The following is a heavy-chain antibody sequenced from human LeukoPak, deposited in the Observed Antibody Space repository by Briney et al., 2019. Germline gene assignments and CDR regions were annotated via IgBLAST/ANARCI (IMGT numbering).Heavy chain of an antibody. V-gene: IGHV7-4-1*02. CDR3: ARDGGSSWYEGTFDP. CDR2: INTNTGNP. J-gene: IGHJ5*02. D-gene: IGHD6-13*01. CDR1: GYTFNSYA. Sequence: ASVKVSCKASGYTFNSYAINWVRQAPGQGLEWMGWINTNTGNPTYAQGFAGRFVFSLDTSVTTAYLQISSLKAEDTAVYYCARDGGSSWYEGTFDPWGQGTLVTVSS.